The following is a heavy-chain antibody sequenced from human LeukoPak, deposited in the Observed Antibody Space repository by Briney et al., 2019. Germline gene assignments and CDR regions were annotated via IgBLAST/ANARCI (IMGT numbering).Heavy chain of an antibody. CDR1: GFTFSSYS. CDR3: AKDYDSSGYYYFDY. CDR2: ISSSSSYI. Sequence: GGSLRLSCAASGFTFSSYSMNWVRQAPGKGLEWVSSISSSSSYIYYADSVKGRFTISRDNAKNSLYLQMNSLRAEDTALYYCAKDYDSSGYYYFDYWGQGTLVTVSS. V-gene: IGHV3-21*04. J-gene: IGHJ4*02. D-gene: IGHD3-22*01.